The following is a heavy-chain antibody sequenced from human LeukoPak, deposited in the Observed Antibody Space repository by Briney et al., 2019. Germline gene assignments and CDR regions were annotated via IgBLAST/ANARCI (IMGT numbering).Heavy chain of an antibody. Sequence: GGSLRLSCAASGFTFDDYAMHWARQAPGKGLEWVSGISWNSGSIGYADSVKGRFTISRDNAKNSLYLQMNSLRAEDTALYYCAKGGDYDILTGIDYWGQGTLVTVSS. CDR2: ISWNSGSI. D-gene: IGHD3-9*01. CDR3: AKGGDYDILTGIDY. CDR1: GFTFDDYA. J-gene: IGHJ4*02. V-gene: IGHV3-9*01.